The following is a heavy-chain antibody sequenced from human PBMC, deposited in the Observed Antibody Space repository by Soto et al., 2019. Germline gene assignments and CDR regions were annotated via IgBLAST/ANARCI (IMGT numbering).Heavy chain of an antibody. CDR1: GFTFSSYG. Sequence: QVQLVESGGGVVQHGRSLRLSCAASGFTFSSYGMHWVRQAPGKGLEWVAVIWYDGSNKYYADSVKGRFTISRDNSKNTLYMQMNSLRAEDTAVYYCARDGMGRGYFDYWGQGTLVTVSS. CDR3: ARDGMGRGYFDY. V-gene: IGHV3-33*01. CDR2: IWYDGSNK. J-gene: IGHJ4*02. D-gene: IGHD1-20*01.